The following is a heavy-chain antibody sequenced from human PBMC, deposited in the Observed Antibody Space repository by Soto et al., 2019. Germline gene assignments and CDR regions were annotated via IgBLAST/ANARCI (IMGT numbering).Heavy chain of an antibody. V-gene: IGHV1-69*13. CDR3: ARGILTGYYNPRDYYYGMDV. D-gene: IGHD3-9*01. CDR1: GGTFSSYA. Sequence: SVKVSCKASGGTFSSYAISWVRQAPGQGLEWMGGIIPIFGTANYAQKFQGRVTITADESTSTAYMELSSLRSEDTAVYYCARGILTGYYNPRDYYYGMDVWGQGTTVTVSS. CDR2: IIPIFGTA. J-gene: IGHJ6*02.